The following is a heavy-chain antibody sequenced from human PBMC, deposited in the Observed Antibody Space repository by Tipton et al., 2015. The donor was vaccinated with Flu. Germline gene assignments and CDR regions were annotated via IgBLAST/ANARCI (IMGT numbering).Heavy chain of an antibody. J-gene: IGHJ4*02. CDR1: GGSVSSGYYY. CDR2: VFSSGGT. Sequence: GLVKPSETLSLTCTVSGGSVSSGYYYWSWIRQSPGQGLEWIGYVFSSGGTNYRPSLQRRLAISVDPSENQFSLRLNSVTAADTAVYYCARAKPKGSDDFWGLSFFDFWGPGISVTVSS. D-gene: IGHD3-3*01. V-gene: IGHV4-61*01. CDR3: ARAKPKGSDDFWGLSFFDF.